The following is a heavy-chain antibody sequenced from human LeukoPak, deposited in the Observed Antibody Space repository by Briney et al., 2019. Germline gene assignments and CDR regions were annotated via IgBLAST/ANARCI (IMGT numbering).Heavy chain of an antibody. J-gene: IGHJ4*02. CDR3: AREEVVVSIDY. D-gene: IGHD3-22*01. V-gene: IGHV3-21*01. CDR2: ISSSSSYI. CDR1: GFTFSSYS. Sequence: GGSLRLSCAASGFTFSSYSMNWVRQAPGKGLEWVSSISSSSSYIYYADSVKGRFTVSRDNAKNSLYLQMNSLRAEDTAVYYCAREEVVVSIDYWGQGTLVTVSS.